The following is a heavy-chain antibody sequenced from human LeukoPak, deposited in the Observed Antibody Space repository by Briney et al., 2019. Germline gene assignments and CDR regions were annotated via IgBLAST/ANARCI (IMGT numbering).Heavy chain of an antibody. V-gene: IGHV3-15*01. CDR2: IKSKTDGGTT. Sequence: GGSLRPSCAASGFTFSNAWMSWVRQAPGKGLEWVSRIKSKTDGGTTDYAAPVKGRFTISRDDSKNTLYLQMNSLKTEDTAVYYCTTKRRWGQGTLVTVSS. D-gene: IGHD6-25*01. J-gene: IGHJ4*02. CDR3: TTKRR. CDR1: GFTFSNAW.